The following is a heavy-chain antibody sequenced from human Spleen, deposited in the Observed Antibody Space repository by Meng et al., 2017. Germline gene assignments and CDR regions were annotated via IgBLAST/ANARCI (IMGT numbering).Heavy chain of an antibody. D-gene: IGHD3-3*01. CDR1: GYTFTGYY. Sequence: SVKVSCKASGYTFTGYYMHWLRQAPGQGLEWMGWINPNSGGTNYAQKFQGRVTMTRDTSISTAYMELSRLRSDDTAVYYCARTWLLYSLGDALDIWGQGTMVTVSS. CDR3: ARTWLLYSLGDALDI. J-gene: IGHJ3*02. V-gene: IGHV1-2*02. CDR2: INPNSGGT.